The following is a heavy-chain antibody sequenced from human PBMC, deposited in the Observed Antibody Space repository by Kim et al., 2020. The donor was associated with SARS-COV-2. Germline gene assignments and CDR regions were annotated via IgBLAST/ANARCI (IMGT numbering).Heavy chain of an antibody. CDR3: ARDYYDSSGYYYVDFQH. D-gene: IGHD3-22*01. CDR2: ISYDGSNK. V-gene: IGHV3-30*04. Sequence: GGSLRLSCAASGSTFSSYAMHWVRQAPGKGLEWVAVISYDGSNKYYADSVKGRFTISRDNSKNTLYLQMNSLRAEDTAVYYCARDYYDSSGYYYVDFQHWGQGTLVTVSS. CDR1: GSTFSSYA. J-gene: IGHJ1*01.